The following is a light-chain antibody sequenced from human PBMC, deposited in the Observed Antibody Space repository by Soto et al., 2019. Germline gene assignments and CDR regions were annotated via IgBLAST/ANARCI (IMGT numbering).Light chain of an antibody. V-gene: IGKV1-39*01. J-gene: IGKJ2*03. CDR3: QQTYTTPYS. CDR1: QSASNY. Sequence: DIQMTQSPPSLSASVGDRVTITCRASQSASNYLHWYQQKPGKVSKLLIYGTSSLESGVPSRFAGSGSETEFTLTISSLQLDDLATYYCQQTYTTPYSFGRGTKVEI. CDR2: GTS.